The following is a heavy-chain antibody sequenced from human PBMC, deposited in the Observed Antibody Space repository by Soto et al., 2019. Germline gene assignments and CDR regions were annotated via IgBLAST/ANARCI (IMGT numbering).Heavy chain of an antibody. V-gene: IGHV3-33*01. CDR3: ARDIGDQTSRWTDAFDI. Sequence: PGGCLRLSCAAAGCAWSSYSMRWVRQAQGKGLEWVAVIWYDGTNKYYVDSVKGRFTISKDNSKNTLYLQMNSLRAEDTAIYYCARDIGDQTSRWTDAFDIWGQGTMVTVSS. J-gene: IGHJ3*02. CDR1: GCAWSSYS. CDR2: IWYDGTNK. D-gene: IGHD6-13*01.